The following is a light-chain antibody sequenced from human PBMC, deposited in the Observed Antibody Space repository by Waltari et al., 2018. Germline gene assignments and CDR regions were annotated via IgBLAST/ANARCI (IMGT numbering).Light chain of an antibody. J-gene: IGLJ1*01. CDR1: SSDVGGSTY. CDR3: SSYTSSSLYV. CDR2: DVS. V-gene: IGLV2-14*03. Sequence: QSALTQPASVSGSPGQSITISCTGTSSDVGGSTYVSWYQQHPGKAPKLMIYDVSNRPSGVSNRFSGSKSGNTASLTISGLQAEDEADYYCSSYTSSSLYVFGTGTKVTVL.